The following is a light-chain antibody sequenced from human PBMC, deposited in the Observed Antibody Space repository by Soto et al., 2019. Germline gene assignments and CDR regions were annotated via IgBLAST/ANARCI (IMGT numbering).Light chain of an antibody. CDR2: GAS. CDR3: QQRSNWTIT. Sequence: EIVMTQSPATLSVSPGARATLSCRASQSVSSNLAWYQKKPGQDPRIVIYGASTRATGIPARFSGSGSGTDFTLTISRLEPEDFAVYDCQQRSNWTITFGQGTRLEIK. V-gene: IGKV3D-15*01. CDR1: QSVSSN. J-gene: IGKJ5*01.